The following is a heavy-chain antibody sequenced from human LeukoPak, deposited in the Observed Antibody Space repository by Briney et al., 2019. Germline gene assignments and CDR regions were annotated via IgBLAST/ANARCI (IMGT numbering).Heavy chain of an antibody. CDR1: GFTFSSHA. Sequence: GGSLRLSCGASGFTFSSHAMTWVRQAPGKGLEWVSAISISGDTTYYADAVKGRFTISRDNSKNTLYLQMNSLRAEDTAVYYCAKTIVGATTGAFDIWGQGTMVTVSS. CDR3: AKTIVGATTGAFDI. V-gene: IGHV3-23*01. CDR2: ISISGDTT. J-gene: IGHJ3*02. D-gene: IGHD1-26*01.